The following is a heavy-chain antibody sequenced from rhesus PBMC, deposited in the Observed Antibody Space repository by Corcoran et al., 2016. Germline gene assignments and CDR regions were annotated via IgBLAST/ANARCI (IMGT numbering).Heavy chain of an antibody. D-gene: IGHD1-38*01. Sequence: QVQLQESGPGLVKPSETLSLPCVVSVNSIRSGYYWGWIREPPGKGLEYLGYISGSSGSTYYNPSLKSRVTISKDTSKNQFSLKLSSVTAADTAVYYCANTGAGFWGQGLRVTVSS. CDR3: ANTGAGF. CDR2: ISGSSGST. V-gene: IGHV4-99*01. J-gene: IGHJ3*01. CDR1: VNSIRSGYY.